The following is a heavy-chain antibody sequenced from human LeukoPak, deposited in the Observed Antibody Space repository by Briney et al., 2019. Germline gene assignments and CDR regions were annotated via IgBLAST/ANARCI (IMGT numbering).Heavy chain of an antibody. Sequence: PSETLSLTCTVAGGSINNYYWSWIRQPPGKGLEWIGYVYYSGSTNYNPSLKSRVTISVDTSKNQFSLKLSSVTAADPAVYYCAATMVRGVHTHFDYWGQGTLVTVSS. CDR3: AATMVRGVHTHFDY. D-gene: IGHD3-10*01. J-gene: IGHJ4*02. V-gene: IGHV4-59*08. CDR1: GGSINNYY. CDR2: VYYSGST.